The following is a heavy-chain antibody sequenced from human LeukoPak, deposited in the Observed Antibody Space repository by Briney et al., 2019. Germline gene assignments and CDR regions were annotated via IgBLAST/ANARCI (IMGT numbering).Heavy chain of an antibody. J-gene: IGHJ4*02. D-gene: IGHD3-22*01. Sequence: GGSLGLSCAASGFTFSSYAMSWVRQAPGKGLEWVSGISGSGDNTYYADSVKGRFTISRDNSKNTLYVQVNSLGTEDTAAYYCAKGSYCDSSGSFYFDYWGQGTLVTVSS. V-gene: IGHV3-23*01. CDR3: AKGSYCDSSGSFYFDY. CDR2: ISGSGDNT. CDR1: GFTFSSYA.